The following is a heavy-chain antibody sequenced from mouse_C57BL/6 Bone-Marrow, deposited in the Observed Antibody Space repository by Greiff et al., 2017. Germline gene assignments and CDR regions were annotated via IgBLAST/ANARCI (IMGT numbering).Heavy chain of an antibody. Sequence: SGAELVRPGASVKLSCTASGFNIKDDYMHWVKQRPEQGLEWIGWIDPENGDTEYASKFQGKATITADTSSNTAYLQLSSLTSEDTAVYYCTTEGSSYYYAMDYWGQGTSVTVSS. V-gene: IGHV14-4*01. D-gene: IGHD1-1*01. CDR2: IDPENGDT. CDR1: GFNIKDDY. J-gene: IGHJ4*01. CDR3: TTEGSSYYYAMDY.